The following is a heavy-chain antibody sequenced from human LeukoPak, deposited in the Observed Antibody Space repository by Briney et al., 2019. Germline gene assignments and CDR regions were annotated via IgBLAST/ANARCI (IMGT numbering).Heavy chain of an antibody. CDR3: SRFDSSGYSLDY. CDR2: INPSSGGT. CDR1: GYTFTAYY. Sequence: ASVNVSCKAPGYTFTAYYMHWVRQAPGQGLEWMGWINPSSGGTDYAQNFQGRVTMTRDTSISTAYMELSRLRSDDTAVYYCSRFDSSGYSLDYWGQGTLVTVSP. J-gene: IGHJ4*02. D-gene: IGHD3-22*01. V-gene: IGHV1-2*02.